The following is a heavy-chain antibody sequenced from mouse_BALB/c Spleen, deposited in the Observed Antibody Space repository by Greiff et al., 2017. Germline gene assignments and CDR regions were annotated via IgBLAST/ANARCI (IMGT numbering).Heavy chain of an antibody. CDR2: INSNGGST. J-gene: IGHJ4*01. CDR1: GFTFSSYG. Sequence: EVKLVESGGGLVQPGGSLKLSCAASGFTFSSYGMSWVRQTPDKRLELVATINSNGGSTYYPDSVKGRFTISRDNAKNTLYLQMSSLKSEDTAMYYCARVGGTLRFYYAMDYWGQGTSVTVSS. D-gene: IGHD5-1*01. CDR3: ARVGGTLRFYYAMDY. V-gene: IGHV5-6-3*01.